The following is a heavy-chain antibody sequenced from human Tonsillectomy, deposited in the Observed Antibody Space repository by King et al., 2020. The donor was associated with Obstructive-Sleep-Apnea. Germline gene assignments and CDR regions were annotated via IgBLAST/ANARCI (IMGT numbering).Heavy chain of an antibody. D-gene: IGHD6-13*01. CDR1: GYTFSGYD. Sequence: VQLVQSGAEVKKPGASVKVSCKASGYTFSGYDMTWVRQAPGQGLEWMGWIIRNSGGTKYAQKFQGRVTMTRDMSISTAYMELSRLTSDDTAVYYCARVLPLGIAAAGTTDAFDIWGQGTLVTVSS. CDR2: IIRNSGGT. V-gene: IGHV1-2*02. CDR3: ARVLPLGIAAAGTTDAFDI. J-gene: IGHJ3*02.